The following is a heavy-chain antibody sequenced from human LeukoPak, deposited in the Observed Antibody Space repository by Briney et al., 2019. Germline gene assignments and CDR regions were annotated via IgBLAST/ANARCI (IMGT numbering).Heavy chain of an antibody. V-gene: IGHV3-66*02. CDR3: ARDEWELLRAY. CDR1: GFTVRSNY. CDR2: IYSGGST. J-gene: IGHJ4*02. Sequence: GGYLRLSCAASGFTVRSNYMSWVRQAPGKGLEWVSIIYSGGSTYYADSVKGRFTISRDNSKNTLYLQMNSLRVEDTGVYYCARDEWELLRAYWGQGTLVTVSS. D-gene: IGHD1-26*01.